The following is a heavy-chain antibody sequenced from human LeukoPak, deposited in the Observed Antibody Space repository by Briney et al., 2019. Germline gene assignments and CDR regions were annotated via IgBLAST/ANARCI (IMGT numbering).Heavy chain of an antibody. J-gene: IGHJ4*02. V-gene: IGHV3-23*01. D-gene: IGHD3-10*01. CDR3: ARETYYGSGSYSDFALDY. CDR1: EFTFNNYA. Sequence: TGGSLRLSCAASEFTFNNYAMSWVRQAPGKGLEWVSTISGSGVSTYYADSVKGRFTISRDNAKNSLYLQMNSLRAEDTAVYYCARETYYGSGSYSDFALDYWGQGTLVTVSS. CDR2: ISGSGVST.